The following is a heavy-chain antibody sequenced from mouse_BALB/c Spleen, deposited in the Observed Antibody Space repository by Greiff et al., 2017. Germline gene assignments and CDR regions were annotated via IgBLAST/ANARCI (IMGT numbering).Heavy chain of an antibody. CDR3: ARPSITTVVAYYAMDY. CDR1: GFTFSSYG. D-gene: IGHD1-1*01. V-gene: IGHV5-6*01. CDR2: ISSGGSYT. Sequence: EVQVVESGGDLVKPGGSLKLSCAASGFTFSSYGMSWVRQTPDKRLEWVATISSGGSYTYYPDSVKGRFTISRDNAKNTLYLQMSSLKSEDTAMYYCARPSITTVVAYYAMDYWGQGTSVTVSS. J-gene: IGHJ4*01.